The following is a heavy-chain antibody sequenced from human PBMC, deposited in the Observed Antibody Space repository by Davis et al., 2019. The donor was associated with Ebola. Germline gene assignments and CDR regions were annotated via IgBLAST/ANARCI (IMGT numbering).Heavy chain of an antibody. CDR2: INPNSGGT. CDR1: GYTFTGYY. J-gene: IGHJ5*02. Sequence: AASVKVSCKASGYTFTGYYMHWVRQAPGQGLEWMGWINPNSGGTNYAQKFQGWVTMTRDTSISTAYMELSRLRSDDTAVYYCARTYYDFWSGYYNGNWFDPWGQGTLVTVSS. V-gene: IGHV1-2*04. D-gene: IGHD3-3*01. CDR3: ARTYYDFWSGYYNGNWFDP.